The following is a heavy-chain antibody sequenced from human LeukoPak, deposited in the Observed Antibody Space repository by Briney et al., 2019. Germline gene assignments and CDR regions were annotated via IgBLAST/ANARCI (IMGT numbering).Heavy chain of an antibody. D-gene: IGHD6-6*01. CDR2: IYYSGST. V-gene: IGHV4-59*01. Sequence: SETLSLTCTVSGGSISSYSWSWIRQSPGKGLEWIGYIYYSGSTNYNPSLKSRVTISVDTSKNQFSLKLSSVTAADTAVYYCAREGLGGIAARPPFSYGGKETRVTVSS. CDR3: AREGLGGIAARPPFSY. CDR1: GGSISSYS. J-gene: IGHJ4*02.